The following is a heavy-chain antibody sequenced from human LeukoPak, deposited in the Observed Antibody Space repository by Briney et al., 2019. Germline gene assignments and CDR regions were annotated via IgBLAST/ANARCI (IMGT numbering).Heavy chain of an antibody. CDR1: GFTFSSYG. V-gene: IGHV3-30*02. J-gene: IGHJ5*02. D-gene: IGHD6-6*01. CDR2: IRYDGKIK. Sequence: PGGSLRLSCAASGFTFSSYGMHWLRQAPGKGLYWVAFIRYDGKIKYYADTVKGRFTISRDNAKNSLYLQMNSLRAEDTALYYCARDSIAGRFDPWGQGTLVTVSS. CDR3: ARDSIAGRFDP.